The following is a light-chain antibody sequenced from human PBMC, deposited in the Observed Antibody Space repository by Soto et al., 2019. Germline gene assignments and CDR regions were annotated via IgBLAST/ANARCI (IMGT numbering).Light chain of an antibody. CDR2: NNT. J-gene: IGLJ1*01. Sequence: QAVVTQPPSVTGAPGQRVTISCTGSNSNIGADYGVHWYQQFPETAPKLLIYNNTNRPSGVPDRFSGSKSGTSASLAITGLRAEDEADYYCAAWDDSLNGYVFGTGTKLTVL. V-gene: IGLV1-40*01. CDR3: AAWDDSLNGYV. CDR1: NSNIGADYG.